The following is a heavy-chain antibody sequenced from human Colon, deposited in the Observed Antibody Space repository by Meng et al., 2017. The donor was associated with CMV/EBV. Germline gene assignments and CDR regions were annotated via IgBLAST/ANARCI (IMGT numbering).Heavy chain of an antibody. CDR2: IKTDGSST. CDR1: FTFSKHW. J-gene: IGHJ4*02. V-gene: IGHV3-74*01. CDR3: TRDFNRDTYGYTGYALDY. Sequence: FTFSKHWMNWVRQAPGKGLVWVSRIKTDGSSTSYADSVKGRFTISRDNAKNTLYLQMDSLRDEDTAVYYCTRDFNRDTYGYTGYALDYWGRGTLVTVSS. D-gene: IGHD3-9*01.